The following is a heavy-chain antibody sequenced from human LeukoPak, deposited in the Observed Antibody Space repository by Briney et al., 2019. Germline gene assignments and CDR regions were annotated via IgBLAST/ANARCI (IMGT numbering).Heavy chain of an antibody. Sequence: GGSLRLSCAASGFTFSSYSMNWVRQAPGKGLEWVSYISSSSSTIYYADSVKGRFTISRDNAKNSLYLQMNSLRAEDTAVYYCARVRSGYSYGYKRYYMDVWGKGTTVTVSS. CDR1: GFTFSSYS. CDR3: ARVRSGYSYGYKRYYMDV. D-gene: IGHD5-18*01. J-gene: IGHJ6*03. CDR2: ISSSSSTI. V-gene: IGHV3-48*01.